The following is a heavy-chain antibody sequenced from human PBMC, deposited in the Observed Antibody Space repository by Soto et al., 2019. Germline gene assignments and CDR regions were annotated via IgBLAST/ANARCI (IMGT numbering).Heavy chain of an antibody. Sequence: QVQLVESGGGVVQPGRSLRLSCAASGFTFSSYGMHWVRQAPGKGLEWVAVIWYDGSNKYYADSVKGRFTISRDNSKNTLYLQMNSLRAEDTAVYYCARGGIAASGTIGYLGQGYLVTVSS. CDR2: IWYDGSNK. J-gene: IGHJ4*02. D-gene: IGHD6-13*01. CDR1: GFTFSSYG. V-gene: IGHV3-33*01. CDR3: ARGGIAASGTIGY.